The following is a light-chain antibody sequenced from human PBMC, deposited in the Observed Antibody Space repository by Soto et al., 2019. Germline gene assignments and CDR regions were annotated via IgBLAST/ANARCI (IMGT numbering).Light chain of an antibody. CDR2: EVS. CDR1: SSDVGNYNR. J-gene: IGLJ2*01. V-gene: IGLV2-18*02. CDR3: SSYTSSNTLI. Sequence: QSVLTQPPSVSGSPGQSVSISCSGTSSDVGNYNRVSWYQQPPGTAPKLMIYEVSNRPSGVPDRFSGSKSGNTASLTISGLQAEDEADYYCSSYTSSNTLIFGGGTQLTVL.